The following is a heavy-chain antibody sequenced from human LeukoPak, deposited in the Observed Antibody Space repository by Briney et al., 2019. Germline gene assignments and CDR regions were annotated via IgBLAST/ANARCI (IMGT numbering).Heavy chain of an antibody. CDR1: GYTFTGYY. J-gene: IGHJ6*03. CDR2: INPNSGGT. Sequence: ASVTVSCKASGYTFTGYYLHWVRQAPGQGLEWMGWINPNSGGTNYAQKFQGRVTMTRDTSISTAYMELSRLRSDDTAVYYCARGRVVNYYYYYMDVWGKGTTVTVSS. D-gene: IGHD3-3*01. CDR3: ARGRVVNYYYYYMDV. V-gene: IGHV1-2*02.